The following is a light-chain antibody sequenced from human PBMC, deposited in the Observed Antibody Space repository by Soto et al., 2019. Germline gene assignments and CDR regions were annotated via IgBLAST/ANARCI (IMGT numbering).Light chain of an antibody. Sequence: QSALTQPASVSGSPGQSITISCTGTSTDIGAYNYVSWYQQHPGKAPKLMIYEVTYRPSGVSNRFSGSKSGNTASLTSSGLQAEDEADYYCTSYTTSSTLMFGGGTKLTVL. J-gene: IGLJ3*02. CDR2: EVT. V-gene: IGLV2-14*01. CDR3: TSYTTSSTLM. CDR1: STDIGAYNY.